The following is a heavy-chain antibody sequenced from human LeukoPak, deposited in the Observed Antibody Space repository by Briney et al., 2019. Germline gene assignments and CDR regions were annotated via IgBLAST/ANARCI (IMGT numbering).Heavy chain of an antibody. Sequence: GGSLRLSCAASGFTFSSYAMSWVRQAPGKGLEWVSALSGSGGSTYYADSVKGRFTISRDNSKNTLYLQMNSLRAEDTAVYYCAKVVTMIVVVIDQFDYWGQGTLVTVSS. CDR3: AKVVTMIVVVIDQFDY. CDR1: GFTFSSYA. V-gene: IGHV3-23*01. CDR2: LSGSGGST. J-gene: IGHJ4*02. D-gene: IGHD3-22*01.